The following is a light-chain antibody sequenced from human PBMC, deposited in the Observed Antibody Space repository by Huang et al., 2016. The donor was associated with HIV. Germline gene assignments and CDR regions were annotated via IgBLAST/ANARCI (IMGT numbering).Light chain of an antibody. CDR3: QQYKTWRPIT. CDR2: SAS. J-gene: IGKJ5*01. CDR1: QSVNIN. Sequence: EIVMTQSPATLSVSPVESATLSCRASQSVNINLAWYQQKPGQAPRLLIYSASTRASGIPARFSGVGSGTEFTLTISTLQSEYFAVYYCQQYKTWRPITFGQGTRLEIK. V-gene: IGKV3-15*01.